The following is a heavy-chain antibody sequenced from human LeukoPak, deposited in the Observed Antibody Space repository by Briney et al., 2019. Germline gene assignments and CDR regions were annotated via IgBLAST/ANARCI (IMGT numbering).Heavy chain of an antibody. D-gene: IGHD6-6*01. V-gene: IGHV1-69*05. CDR3: ASWYSSSSNWFDP. CDR2: VIPIFGTA. CDR1: GGTFSSYA. Sequence: ASVKVSCKASGGTFSSYAISWVRQAPGQGLEWMGGVIPIFGTANYAQKFQGRVTITTDESTSTAYMELSSLRSEDTAVYYCASWYSSSSNWFDPWGQGTLVTVSS. J-gene: IGHJ5*02.